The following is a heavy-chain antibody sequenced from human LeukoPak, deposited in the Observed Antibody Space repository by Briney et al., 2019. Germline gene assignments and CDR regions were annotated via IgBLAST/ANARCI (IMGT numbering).Heavy chain of an antibody. Sequence: GGSLRLSCAASGFTFSRYGMHWVRQAPGKGLVWVPHVSVDGSGTNYADSVKGRFTISRDNAKNTLYLHMNSLRAEDTAVYYCSRGGAACWGQGTLVTVSS. J-gene: IGHJ4*02. CDR1: GFTFSRYG. CDR3: SRGGAAC. CDR2: VSVDGSGT. V-gene: IGHV3-74*01. D-gene: IGHD1-26*01.